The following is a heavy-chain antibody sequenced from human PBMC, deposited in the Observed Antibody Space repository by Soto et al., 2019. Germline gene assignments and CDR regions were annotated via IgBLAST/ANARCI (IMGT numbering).Heavy chain of an antibody. CDR3: TTDTWN. D-gene: IGHD1-1*01. Sequence: EVQLVESGGGLVKPGESLRLSCAASGFIFSKEWMTWVRQAPGKGFEWVGRIKHKADGGTIDYAAPVKGRFTISRDDSVNMVYLQMYSLKTEDTARYFCTTDTWNWGQGTLVTVSS. J-gene: IGHJ4*02. CDR1: GFIFSKEW. CDR2: IKHKADGGTI. V-gene: IGHV3-15*01.